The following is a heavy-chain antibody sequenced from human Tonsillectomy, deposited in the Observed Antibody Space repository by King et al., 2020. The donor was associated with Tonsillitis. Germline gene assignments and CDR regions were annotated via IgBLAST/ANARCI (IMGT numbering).Heavy chain of an antibody. J-gene: IGHJ4*02. Sequence: DVQLVESGGGLVQPGGSLRLSCAASGFTFSSYAMSWVRQAPGKGLEWVSAISGSGGSTYYADSVKGRFTISRDNSKNTLYLQMNSLRAEDTAVYYCALSLGSGYDYVWGPSRGLDYWGQGILVTVSS. V-gene: IGHV3-23*04. CDR1: GFTFSSYA. CDR2: ISGSGGST. D-gene: IGHD3-16*01. CDR3: ALSLGSGYDYVWGPSRGLDY.